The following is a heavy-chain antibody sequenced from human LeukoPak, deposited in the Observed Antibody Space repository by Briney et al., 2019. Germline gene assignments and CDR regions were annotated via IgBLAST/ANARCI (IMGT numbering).Heavy chain of an antibody. CDR1: GFTFSGSA. Sequence: PGGSLKLSCAASGFTFSGSAMHWVRQASGKGLEWVGRIRSKANSYATAYAASVKGRFTISRDDSKNTAYPQMNSLKTEDTAVYYCTRVAKGGYCSSTSCYSDYWGQGTLVTVSS. J-gene: IGHJ4*02. CDR2: IRSKANSYAT. D-gene: IGHD2-2*01. CDR3: TRVAKGGYCSSTSCYSDY. V-gene: IGHV3-73*01.